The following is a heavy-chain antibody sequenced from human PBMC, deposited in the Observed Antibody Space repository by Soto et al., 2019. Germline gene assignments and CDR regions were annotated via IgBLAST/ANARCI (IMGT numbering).Heavy chain of an antibody. J-gene: IGHJ4*02. CDR2: IIPIFGTA. CDR3: ARGWGGKAHEELLEAHFDY. CDR1: GGTFSSYA. V-gene: IGHV1-69*06. D-gene: IGHD1-26*01. Sequence: GASVKVSCKASGGTFSSYAISWVRQAPGQGFEWMGGIIPIFGTANYAQKFQGRVTITADKSTSTAYMELSSLRSEDTAVYYCARGWGGKAHEELLEAHFDYWGQGTLVTVSS.